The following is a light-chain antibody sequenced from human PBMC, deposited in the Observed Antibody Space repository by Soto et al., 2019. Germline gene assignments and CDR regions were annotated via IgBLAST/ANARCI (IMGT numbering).Light chain of an antibody. CDR2: GAS. CDR1: QSVSSGH. V-gene: IGKV3-20*01. Sequence: DIVLTQSPGTLSLSPGERASLSCRASQSVSSGHLAWYQQKPGQAPRLLIYGASSRATGIPDRFSGSGSGTYFTLNSSRLETEDYDVYFCQEYGHSLWTFGQGTKVESK. CDR3: QEYGHSLWT. J-gene: IGKJ1*01.